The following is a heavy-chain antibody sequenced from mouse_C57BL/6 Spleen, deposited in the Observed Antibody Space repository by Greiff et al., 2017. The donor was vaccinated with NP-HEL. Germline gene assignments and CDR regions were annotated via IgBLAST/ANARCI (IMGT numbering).Heavy chain of an antibody. CDR1: GYTFTSYW. CDR3: ASSSYGWFAY. Sequence: QVHVKQPGAELVKPGASVKLSCKASGYTFTSYWMHWVKQRPGQGLEWIGMIHPNSGSTNYNEKFKSKATLTVDKSSSTAYMQLSSLTSEDSAVYYCASSSYGWFAYWGQGTLVTVSA. J-gene: IGHJ3*01. D-gene: IGHD1-1*01. CDR2: IHPNSGST. V-gene: IGHV1-64*01.